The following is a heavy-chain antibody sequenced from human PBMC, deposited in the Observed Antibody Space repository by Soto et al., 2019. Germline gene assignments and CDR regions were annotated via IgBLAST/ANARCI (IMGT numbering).Heavy chain of an antibody. D-gene: IGHD3-10*01. CDR1: GGSISSGGYY. CDR3: ARDHYHYEYGMAL. CDR2: IYYSGST. V-gene: IGHV4-31*03. J-gene: IGHJ6*02. Sequence: QVQLQESGPGLVKPSQTLSLTCTVSGGSISSGGYYWSWIRQHPGKGLEWIGYIYYSGSTYYNPSANSRASGAVDTSKNHFSLKLSSVTAADTAVYYCARDHYHYEYGMALSGQGTTVTVSS.